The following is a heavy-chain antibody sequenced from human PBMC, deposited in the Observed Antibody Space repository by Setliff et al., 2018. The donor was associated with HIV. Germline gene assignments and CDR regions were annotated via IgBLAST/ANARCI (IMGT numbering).Heavy chain of an antibody. CDR1: GYTFSSYD. V-gene: IGHV1-8*02. J-gene: IGHJ6*03. Sequence: GASVKVSCKASGYTFSSYDINWVRQATGQGLEWMGWMNPNSGNTGYAQKFQGRVTMTRDTSISTAYMELSGLRSEDTAVYYCARGSNPTGNYDFYFLDVWGKGTTVTVSS. D-gene: IGHD1-1*01. CDR2: MNPNSGNT. CDR3: ARGSNPTGNYDFYFLDV.